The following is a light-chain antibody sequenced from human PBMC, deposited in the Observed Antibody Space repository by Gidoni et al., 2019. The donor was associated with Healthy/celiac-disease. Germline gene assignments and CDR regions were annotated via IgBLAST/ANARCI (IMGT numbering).Light chain of an antibody. V-gene: IGKV3-15*01. Sequence: ELVMSQSLATLSVSPGERATLSCRASQMVSSNLAWYQQTPGQAPRLLIYGASTRATGIPARFSGSGSGTEFTRTISSLQSEDVAVYYCQQYNNWPLLTFGGGTKVEIK. CDR3: QQYNNWPLLT. CDR1: QMVSSN. J-gene: IGKJ4*01. CDR2: GAS.